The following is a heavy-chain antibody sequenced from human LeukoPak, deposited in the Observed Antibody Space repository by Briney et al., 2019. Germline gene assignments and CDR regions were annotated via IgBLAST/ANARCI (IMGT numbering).Heavy chain of an antibody. Sequence: SETLSLTCSVSGGSISSGTSYWSWIRQPAEKRLEWIGRVYASGNTNYNPSLKSRVTMSVDTSKNQFSLQLSSVTAADAAVYYCARVSPTGGLACWGQGTLVTVSS. D-gene: IGHD1-1*01. CDR1: GGSISSGTSY. V-gene: IGHV4-61*02. CDR3: ARVSPTGGLAC. CDR2: VYASGNT. J-gene: IGHJ4*02.